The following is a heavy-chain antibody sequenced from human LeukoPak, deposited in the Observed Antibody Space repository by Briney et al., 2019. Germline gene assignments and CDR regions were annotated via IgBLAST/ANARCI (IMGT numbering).Heavy chain of an antibody. CDR1: GFTFSSYW. V-gene: IGHV3-74*01. D-gene: IGHD6-6*01. Sequence: GGSLRLSCAASGFTFSSYWMHWVRQAPGKGLVWVSRINSDGSSTSYADSVKGRFTISRDNAKNTLYLQMNSLRAEDTAVYYCARVNSSSSKYFDYWGQGTLVTVSS. CDR3: ARVNSSSSKYFDY. CDR2: INSDGSST. J-gene: IGHJ4*02.